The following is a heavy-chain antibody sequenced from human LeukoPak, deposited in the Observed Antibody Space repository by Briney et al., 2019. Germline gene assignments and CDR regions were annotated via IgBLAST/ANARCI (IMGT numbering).Heavy chain of an antibody. V-gene: IGHV1-8*01. Sequence: ASVKVSCTASGYTFTSYDVNWVRQAPGQGLGWMGWMNPNSGNTGYAQKFQGRVTMTRNTSISTAYLELGSLRSDDTAVYYCASRTVNSGSLLPFDYWGQGTLVTVSS. CDR3: ASRTVNSGSLLPFDY. J-gene: IGHJ4*02. D-gene: IGHD1-26*01. CDR2: MNPNSGNT. CDR1: GYTFTSYD.